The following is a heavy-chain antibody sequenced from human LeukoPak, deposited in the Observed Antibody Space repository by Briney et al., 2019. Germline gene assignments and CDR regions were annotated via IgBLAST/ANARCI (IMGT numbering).Heavy chain of an antibody. J-gene: IGHJ4*02. V-gene: IGHV1-18*01. CDR3: ARVQADSSGYFFHFDC. CDR1: GYTFTSYG. D-gene: IGHD3-22*01. CDR2: ISAYNGNT. Sequence: ASVKVSCKASGYTFTSYGISWVRQAPGQGLEWMGWISAYNGNTNYAQKLQGRVTMTTDTSTSTAYMELRSLRSDDTAVYYCARVQADSSGYFFHFDCWGQGTLVTVSS.